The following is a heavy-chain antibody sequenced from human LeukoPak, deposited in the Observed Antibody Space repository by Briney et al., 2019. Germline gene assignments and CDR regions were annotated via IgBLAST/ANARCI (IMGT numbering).Heavy chain of an antibody. CDR1: GDSISGSTHY. D-gene: IGHD3-16*01. J-gene: IGHJ4*02. V-gene: IGHV4-39*07. CDR3: ARDHDYVWGSYGLDY. CDR2: IYYTGTT. Sequence: SETLSLTCTVSGDSISGSTHYWGWIRQPAGKGLEWIGSIYYTGTTYSNPSLKSRVTISVDTSKNQFSLRLTSVTAADTAVYYCARDHDYVWGSYGLDYWGQGTLVTVSS.